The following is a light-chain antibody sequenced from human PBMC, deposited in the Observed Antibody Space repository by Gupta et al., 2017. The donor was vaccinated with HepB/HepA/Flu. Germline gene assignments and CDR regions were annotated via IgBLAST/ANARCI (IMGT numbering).Light chain of an antibody. CDR1: SNDIGHYKF. Sequence: QSALTQPPSASGSPGPSVTISCSGSSNDIGHYKFVSWYQHHPGKAPRLIIYEVSERPSGVPERFSGSKSGNTASLTVCGLQAEDEAQYYCRSFEASKNSVVFGGGTKLTVL. V-gene: IGLV2-8*01. CDR3: RSFEASKNSVV. CDR2: EVS. J-gene: IGLJ2*01.